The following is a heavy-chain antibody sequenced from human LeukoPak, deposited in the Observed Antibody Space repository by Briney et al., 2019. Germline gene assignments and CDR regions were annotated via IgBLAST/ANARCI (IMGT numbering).Heavy chain of an antibody. D-gene: IGHD6-19*01. J-gene: IGHJ4*02. V-gene: IGHV3-23*01. Sequence: GGSLRLSCAATGLSFSIFAMSRVRQGPAGGLEWLSSMKGTGEKFYADSVRGRFTLSRDDSRNTVYFQLDNLRVEDTAVYYCARASWVSSADAVRWGQGTVVTVSS. CDR2: MKGTGEK. CDR3: ARASWVSSADAVR. CDR1: GLSFSIFA.